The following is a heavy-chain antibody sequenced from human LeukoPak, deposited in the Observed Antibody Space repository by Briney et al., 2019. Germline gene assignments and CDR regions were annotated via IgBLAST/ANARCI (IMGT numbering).Heavy chain of an antibody. J-gene: IGHJ4*02. Sequence: PGGSLRLSCAASGFTFSSYGMHWVRQAPGKGLEWVAVISYDGSNEYYADSVKGRFTISRDNSKNTLYLQMNSLRAEDTAVYYCAKATGEYYDTWGQGTLVTVSS. D-gene: IGHD3-22*01. V-gene: IGHV3-30*18. CDR1: GFTFSSYG. CDR2: ISYDGSNE. CDR3: AKATGEYYDT.